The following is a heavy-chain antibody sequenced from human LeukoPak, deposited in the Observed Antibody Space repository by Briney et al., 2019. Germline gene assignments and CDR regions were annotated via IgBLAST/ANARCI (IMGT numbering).Heavy chain of an antibody. CDR1: GFTFSNYY. V-gene: IGHV3-74*01. Sequence: GGSLRLSCAASGFTFSNYYMHWVRQAPGKGPVWVSRINSDGGSTTYADSVKGRFTISRDNAKNTLYLQMNSLRAEDTAVYYCAFYGSGSPSWGQGTLVTVSS. CDR2: INSDGGST. CDR3: AFYGSGSPS. J-gene: IGHJ4*01. D-gene: IGHD3-10*01.